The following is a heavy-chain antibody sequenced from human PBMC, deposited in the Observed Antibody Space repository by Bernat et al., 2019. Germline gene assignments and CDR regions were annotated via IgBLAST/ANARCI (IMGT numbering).Heavy chain of an antibody. J-gene: IGHJ4*02. CDR2: ISSSSSSYI. CDR1: GFTFSSYS. D-gene: IGHD5-12*01. CDR3: ARRYSGYDATFDY. V-gene: IGHV3-21*01. Sequence: EVQLVESGGGLVKPGGSLRLSCAASGFTFSSYSMNWVRQAPGKGLGWVSSISSSSSSYIYYADSVKGRFTISRDNAKNSLYLQMNSLRAEDTAVYYCARRYSGYDATFDYWGQGTLVTVSS.